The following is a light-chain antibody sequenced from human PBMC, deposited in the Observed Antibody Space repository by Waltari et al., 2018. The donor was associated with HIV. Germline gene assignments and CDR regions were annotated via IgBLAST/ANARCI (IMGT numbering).Light chain of an antibody. CDR3: CSYTGTYTLL. V-gene: IGLV2-11*01. CDR2: DVT. Sequence: QSALTQPRSVSGSPGQSVTISCTGTSSDVGDYNYVSWYKQHPGKAPKVMLYDVTKRPSGVPDRFSGSKSCNTASLTISGLQAEDEADYYCCSYTGTYTLLFGGGTKLTVL. CDR1: SSDVGDYNY. J-gene: IGLJ3*02.